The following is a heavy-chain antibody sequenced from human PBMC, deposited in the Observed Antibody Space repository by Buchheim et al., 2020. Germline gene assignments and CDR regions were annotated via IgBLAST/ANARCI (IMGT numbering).Heavy chain of an antibody. V-gene: IGHV4-59*08. CDR3: ARHESIAARPHWFDP. D-gene: IGHD6-6*01. CDR2: IYYSGST. Sequence: QVQLQESGPGLVKPSETLSHTCTDSGGSISSYYWSWIRQPPGKGLEWIGYIYYSGSTNYNPSLKSRVTISVDTSKNQFSLKLSSVTAADTAVYYCARHESIAARPHWFDPWGQGTL. J-gene: IGHJ5*02. CDR1: GGSISSYY.